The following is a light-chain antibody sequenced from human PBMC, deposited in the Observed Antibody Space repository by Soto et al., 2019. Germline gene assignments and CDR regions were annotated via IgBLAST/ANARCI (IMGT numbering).Light chain of an antibody. Sequence: ETVMTQSPATLSVSPGERATLSCRASQSVNSNLAWYQQKLGQAPRVLIYGASTRATGIPDRFSGSGSGTEFILTISSLQSEDFATYYCQQSYSTPYTFGQGTKLEIK. CDR3: QQSYSTPYT. CDR2: GAS. V-gene: IGKV3-15*01. CDR1: QSVNSN. J-gene: IGKJ2*01.